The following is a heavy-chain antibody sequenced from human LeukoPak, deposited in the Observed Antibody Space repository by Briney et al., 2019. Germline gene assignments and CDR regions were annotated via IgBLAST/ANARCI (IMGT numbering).Heavy chain of an antibody. CDR2: ISGSGGST. V-gene: IGHV3-23*01. D-gene: IGHD3-22*01. CDR1: GFTVSTNY. J-gene: IGHJ4*02. Sequence: GGSLRLSCAASGFTVSTNYMSWVRQAPGKGLEWVSAISGSGGSTYYADSVKGRFTISRDNSKNTLYLQMNSLRAEDTAVYYCAKWVAGYYDSSGQSDYWGQGTLVTVSS. CDR3: AKWVAGYYDSSGQSDY.